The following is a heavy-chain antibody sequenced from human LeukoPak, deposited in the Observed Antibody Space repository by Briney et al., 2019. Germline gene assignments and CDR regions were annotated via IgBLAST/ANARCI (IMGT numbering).Heavy chain of an antibody. J-gene: IGHJ6*02. CDR1: GFTFSSYA. CDR2: ISGSGGST. D-gene: IGHD3-9*01. V-gene: IGHV3-23*01. CDR3: AKTSLGYYDILTGYWPVDYYGMDV. Sequence: PGGSLRLSCAASGFTFSSYAMSWVRQAPGKGLEWVSAISGSGGSTYYADSVKGRFTISRDNSKNTLYLQMNSLRAEDTAVYYCAKTSLGYYDILTGYWPVDYYGMDVWGQGTTVTVSS.